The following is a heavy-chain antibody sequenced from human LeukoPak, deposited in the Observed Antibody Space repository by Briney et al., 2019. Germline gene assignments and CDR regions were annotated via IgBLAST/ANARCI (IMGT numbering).Heavy chain of an antibody. CDR2: ISGSGGST. D-gene: IGHD1-26*01. V-gene: IGHV3-23*01. CDR3: AKSQDGGRLFHFDY. CDR1: GFTFSSYA. Sequence: GGSLRLSCAASGFTFSSYAMTWVRQAPGKGLEWVSVISGSGGSTYSADSVKGRFTISRDNSKNTLYLQMNSLRAEDTAVYFCAKSQDGGRLFHFDYWGQGTLVTVSS. J-gene: IGHJ4*02.